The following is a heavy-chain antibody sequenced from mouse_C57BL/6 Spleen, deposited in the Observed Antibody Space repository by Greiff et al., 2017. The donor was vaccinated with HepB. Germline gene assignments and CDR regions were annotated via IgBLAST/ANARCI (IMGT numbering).Heavy chain of an antibody. V-gene: IGHV1-26*01. CDR1: GYTFTDYY. Sequence: EVQLQQSGPELVKPGASVKITCKASGYTFTDYYMNWVKQSHGKSLEWIGDINPNNGGTSYNQKFKGKAKLTVDKSSSTAYMALRSLTSEYSAVYYCARIYYCNYVYYAMDYWGQGTSVTVSS. CDR3: ARIYYCNYVYYAMDY. CDR2: INPNNGGT. D-gene: IGHD2-1*01. J-gene: IGHJ4*01.